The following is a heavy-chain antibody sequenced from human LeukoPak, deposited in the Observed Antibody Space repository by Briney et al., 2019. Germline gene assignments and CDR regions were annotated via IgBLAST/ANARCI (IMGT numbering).Heavy chain of an antibody. CDR1: GFTFSSYW. CDR2: IKGDGSEK. V-gene: IGHV3-7*01. J-gene: IGHJ4*02. CDR3: VRDGWDVTAGIVYYFDF. D-gene: IGHD2-15*01. Sequence: GGSLRLSCAASGFTFSSYWMSWVRQAPGQGLEWVANIKGDGSEKYYADSVKGLFTVSRDNSKRSLYLQMNRLRADDTAVYFCVRDGWDVTAGIVYYFDFWGQGTLVTVSS.